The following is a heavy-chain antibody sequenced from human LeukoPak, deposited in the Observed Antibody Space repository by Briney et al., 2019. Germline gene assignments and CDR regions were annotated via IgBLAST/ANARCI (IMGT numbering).Heavy chain of an antibody. CDR3: ARVSRKGNYYDSSGYYFDY. J-gene: IGHJ4*02. CDR2: INHSGST. Sequence: SETLSLTCAVYGGSFSGYYWSWIRQPPGKGLEWIGEINHSGSTNYNPSLKSRVTISVDTSKNQFSLKLSSVTAADTAVYYCARVSRKGNYYDSSGYYFDYWGQGTLVTVSS. CDR1: GGSFSGYY. D-gene: IGHD3-22*01. V-gene: IGHV4-34*01.